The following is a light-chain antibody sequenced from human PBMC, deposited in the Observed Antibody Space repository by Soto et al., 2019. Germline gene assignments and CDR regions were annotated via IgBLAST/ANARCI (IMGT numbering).Light chain of an antibody. CDR1: QSVSNNY. V-gene: IGKV3-20*01. Sequence: EIVLTQSPGTLSLSPGERATLSCRASQSVSNNYLAWYQQQPGQAPRLLFYGASNRATGIPDRFSGSGSGKYFTLTISRLEHEVFAVYYCQHYGSSGTFGQGTKVEIK. J-gene: IGKJ1*01. CDR3: QHYGSSGT. CDR2: GAS.